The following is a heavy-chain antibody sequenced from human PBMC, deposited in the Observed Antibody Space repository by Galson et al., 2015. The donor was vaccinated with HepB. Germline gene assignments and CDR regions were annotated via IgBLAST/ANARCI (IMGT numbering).Heavy chain of an antibody. Sequence: SLRLSCAASGFTFSDYYMSWIRQAPGKGLEWVSYISSSGSTIYYADSVKGRFTISRDNAKNSLYLQMNSLRAEDTAVYYCARDPSYYDFWSGYYTGIEKGLYYFDYWGQGTLVTVSS. CDR3: ARDPSYYDFWSGYYTGIEKGLYYFDY. D-gene: IGHD3-3*01. CDR1: GFTFSDYY. CDR2: ISSSGSTI. J-gene: IGHJ4*02. V-gene: IGHV3-11*01.